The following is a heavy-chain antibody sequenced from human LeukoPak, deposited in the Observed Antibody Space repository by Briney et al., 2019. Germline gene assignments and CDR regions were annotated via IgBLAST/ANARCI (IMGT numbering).Heavy chain of an antibody. CDR2: ISDSGGRT. V-gene: IGHV3-23*01. CDR1: GITLTNYG. J-gene: IGHJ4*02. D-gene: IGHD2-8*01. Sequence: GGSLRLSCAVSGITLTNYGMSWVRQAPGKGLEWVAGISDSGGRTIYADSVKGRFTISRDNPKNTLYLQMNSLRAEDTAIYYCVKGRMSEDRLDFWGQGSLVTVSS. CDR3: VKGRMSEDRLDF.